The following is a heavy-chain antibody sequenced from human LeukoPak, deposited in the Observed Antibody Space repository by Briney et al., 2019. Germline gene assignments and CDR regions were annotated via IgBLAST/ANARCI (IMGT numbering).Heavy chain of an antibody. CDR1: GFTFSSYW. CDR3: ARENYYDSSGYYLTAFDI. D-gene: IGHD3-22*01. Sequence: PGGSLRLSCAASGFTFSSYWMSWVRQAPGKGLEWVANIKQDGSEKYYVDSVKGRFTISRDNAKNSLYLQMNSLRAEDTAVYYCARENYYDSSGYYLTAFDIWGQGTMVTVSS. J-gene: IGHJ3*02. CDR2: IKQDGSEK. V-gene: IGHV3-7*01.